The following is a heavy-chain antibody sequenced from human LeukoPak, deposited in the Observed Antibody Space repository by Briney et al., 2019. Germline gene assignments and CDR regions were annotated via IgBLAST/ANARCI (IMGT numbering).Heavy chain of an antibody. CDR3: ARLLLGPYYFDC. J-gene: IGHJ4*02. CDR2: IYTSGST. V-gene: IGHV4-4*07. CDR1: GGSISSYY. D-gene: IGHD3-10*01. Sequence: SETLSLTCTVSGGSISSYYWSWIRQPAGKGLEWIGRIYTSGSTYYNPSLKSRVTISVDTSKNQFSLKLTSVTATDTAVYYCARLLLGPYYFDCWGQGTLVTVSS.